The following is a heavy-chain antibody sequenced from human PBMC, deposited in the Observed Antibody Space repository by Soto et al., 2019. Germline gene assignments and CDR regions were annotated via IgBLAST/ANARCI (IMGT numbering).Heavy chain of an antibody. CDR1: GGSVSSGNNY. D-gene: IGHD2-15*01. Sequence: PSETLSLTCTVSGGSVSSGNNYWSWIRQPPGKGLEWIGYIYYTGSTSYNPSLKSRVTISLDTSKNQFSPNLTSVTAADTAVYFCASALYCSGGACSFDPWGQGTLVTVSS. CDR2: IYYTGST. CDR3: ASALYCSGGACSFDP. V-gene: IGHV4-61*01. J-gene: IGHJ5*02.